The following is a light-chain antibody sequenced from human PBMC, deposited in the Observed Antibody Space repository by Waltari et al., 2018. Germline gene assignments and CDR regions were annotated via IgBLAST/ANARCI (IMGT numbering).Light chain of an antibody. J-gene: IGLJ2*01. CDR2: DVS. Sequence: QSALTQPASVSGSPGQSITISCTGTSSDVGHYNYVSWYQQHPGKAPKLMIYDVSNRPSGVSIRFSGSKSGNTASLTISGLLAEDEADYYCSSYTSYSTPVVFGGGTKLTVL. CDR3: SSYTSYSTPVV. V-gene: IGLV2-14*03. CDR1: SSDVGHYNY.